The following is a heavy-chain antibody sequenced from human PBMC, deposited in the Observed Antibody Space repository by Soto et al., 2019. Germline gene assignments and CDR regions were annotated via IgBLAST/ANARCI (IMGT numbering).Heavy chain of an antibody. CDR2: ISGSGGST. Sequence: GGSLRLSCAASGFTFSSYAMSWVRQAPGKGLEWVSAISGSGGSTYYADSVKGRFTISRDNSKNTLYLQMNSLRAEDTAVYYCARSLLWFGSPPLYWGQGTLVTVSS. D-gene: IGHD3-10*01. J-gene: IGHJ4*02. V-gene: IGHV3-23*01. CDR1: GFTFSSYA. CDR3: ARSLLWFGSPPLY.